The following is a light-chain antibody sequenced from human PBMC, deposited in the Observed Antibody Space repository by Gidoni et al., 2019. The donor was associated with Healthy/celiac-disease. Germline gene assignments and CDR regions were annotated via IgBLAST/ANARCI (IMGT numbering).Light chain of an antibody. CDR2: AAS. CDR1: QSISSY. V-gene: IGKV1-39*01. Sequence: DIQMTQSPSSLSASVGDRVTITCRASQSISSYLNWYQQKPGKAPKLLIYAASSLQSGVPSRFSGSGSGTDFTLTISSLQPEDFATYYCQQSYSTQLXXXGGTKVEI. J-gene: IGKJ4*01. CDR3: QQSYSTQLX.